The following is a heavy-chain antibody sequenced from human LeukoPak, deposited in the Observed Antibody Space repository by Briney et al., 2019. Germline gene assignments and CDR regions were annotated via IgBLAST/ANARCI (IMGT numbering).Heavy chain of an antibody. CDR2: VHHSGST. J-gene: IGHJ3*02. Sequence: SESLSLTCTVSGGSITRYNYYWGWIRQSPGQGLEWIGSVHHSGSTYYNPSLKSRVTISVDTSKNQFSLKLSSVTAADTAVYYCARSIPTDYGDFEDAFDIWGQGTMVTVSS. V-gene: IGHV4-39*01. D-gene: IGHD4-17*01. CDR3: ARSIPTDYGDFEDAFDI. CDR1: GGSITRYNYY.